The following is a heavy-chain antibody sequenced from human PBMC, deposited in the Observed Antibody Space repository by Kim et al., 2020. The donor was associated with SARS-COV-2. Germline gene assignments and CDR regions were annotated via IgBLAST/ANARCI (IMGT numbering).Heavy chain of an antibody. CDR2: ISGSGGST. D-gene: IGHD3-22*01. V-gene: IGHV3-23*01. CDR3: AKDYLPSGFTYYYDSSGYPPTFDY. J-gene: IGHJ4*02. CDR1: GFTFSSYA. Sequence: GGSLRLSCAASGFTFSSYAMSWVRQAPGKGLEWVSAISGSGGSTYYADSVKGRFTISRDNSKNTLYLQMNSLRAEDTAVYYCAKDYLPSGFTYYYDSSGYPPTFDYWGQGTLVTVSS.